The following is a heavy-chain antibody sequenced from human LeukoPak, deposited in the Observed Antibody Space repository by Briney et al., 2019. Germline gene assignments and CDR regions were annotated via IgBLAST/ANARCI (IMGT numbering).Heavy chain of an antibody. CDR2: INWDGGST. J-gene: IGHJ4*01. V-gene: IGHV3-43*01. D-gene: IGHD6-13*01. CDR3: TKDLGKVIAAAGTSGFDT. Sequence: GGSLRLSCEASGFNFQDYTMHRDGPPPGDGLEWVALINWDGGSTYYGDSVRGRFTISRDTSKNALYLQMHSLRSEDTALYYCTKDLGKVIAAAGTSGFDTWGRGTLVTVSS. CDR1: GFNFQDYT.